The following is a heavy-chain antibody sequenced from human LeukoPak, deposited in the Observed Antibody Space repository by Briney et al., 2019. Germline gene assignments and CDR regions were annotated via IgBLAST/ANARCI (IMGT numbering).Heavy chain of an antibody. D-gene: IGHD2-2*01. J-gene: IGHJ4*02. CDR2: INHSGST. CDR1: GGSFSGYY. V-gene: IGHV4-34*01. CDR3: ARSGLDCSSTSCHERANYFDY. Sequence: SETLSLTCAVYGGSFSGYYWSWIRQPPGKGLEWIGEINHSGSTNYNPSLKSLVTISVDTSKNQFSLKLISVTAADTAVYYCARSGLDCSSTSCHERANYFDYWGQGTLVTVSS.